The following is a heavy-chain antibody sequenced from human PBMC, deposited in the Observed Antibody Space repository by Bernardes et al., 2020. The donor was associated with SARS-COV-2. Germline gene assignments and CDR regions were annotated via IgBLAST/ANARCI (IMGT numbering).Heavy chain of an antibody. CDR2: IVPIFETP. D-gene: IGHD3-16*01. V-gene: IGHV1-69*13. CDR1: GGTFNIHA. Sequence: SVKVSCKTSGGTFNIHAFNWVRQAPGQGLEWMGGIVPIFETPNYAQIFQGRVTILADASTGIVYMELSSLSSEDSAVYYCTRASRGSYAYYGMDVWGQGTTVTVSS. CDR3: TRASRGSYAYYGMDV. J-gene: IGHJ6*02.